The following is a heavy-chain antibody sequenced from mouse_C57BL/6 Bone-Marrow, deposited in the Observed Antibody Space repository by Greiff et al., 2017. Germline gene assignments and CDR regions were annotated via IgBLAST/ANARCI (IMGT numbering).Heavy chain of an antibody. CDR2: IYPRSGNT. J-gene: IGHJ3*01. CDR3: ARGETLEGWFAD. Sequence: QVQLQQSGAELARPGASVKLSCKASGYTFTSYGISWVKQRTGQGLEWVGEIYPRSGNTYYNEKFKGKATLTADKSSSTAYMELRSLTSEDSAVYFCARGETLEGWFADWGQGTLVTVSA. CDR1: GYTFTSYG. V-gene: IGHV1-81*01.